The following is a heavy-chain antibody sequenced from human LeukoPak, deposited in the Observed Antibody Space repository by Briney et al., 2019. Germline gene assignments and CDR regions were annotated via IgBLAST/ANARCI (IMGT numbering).Heavy chain of an antibody. J-gene: IGHJ4*02. CDR3: ARDYVDTAMVSDH. D-gene: IGHD5-18*01. V-gene: IGHV1-2*02. Sequence: GASVKVSCKASGYTFTGYYMHWVRQATGQGLEWMGWINPNSGGTNYAQKFQGRVTMTRDTSISTAYMELSRLRSDDTAVYYCARDYVDTAMVSDHWGQGTLVTVSS. CDR2: INPNSGGT. CDR1: GYTFTGYY.